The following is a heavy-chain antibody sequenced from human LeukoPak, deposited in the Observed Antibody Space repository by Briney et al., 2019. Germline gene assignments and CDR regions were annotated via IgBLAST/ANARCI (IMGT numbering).Heavy chain of an antibody. J-gene: IGHJ4*02. CDR1: GGSISSGGYY. D-gene: IGHD1-26*01. Sequence: SETLSLTCTVSGGSISSGGYYWRWIRQHPGKGLEWIGYIYYSGSTYYNPSLKSRVTISVDTSKNQFSLKLSSVTAADTAVYYCARDHGELRQIWGQGTLVTVSS. CDR3: ARDHGELRQI. V-gene: IGHV4-31*03. CDR2: IYYSGST.